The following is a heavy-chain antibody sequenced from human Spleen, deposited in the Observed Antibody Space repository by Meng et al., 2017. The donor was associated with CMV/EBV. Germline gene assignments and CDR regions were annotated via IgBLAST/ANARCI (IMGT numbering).Heavy chain of an antibody. J-gene: IGHJ5*02. Sequence: FSNAWMSWVRQAPGKGLEWVARIEGKADGATTEYVAPVKGRFIISRDDVKNILYLQMNNLKIEDTGLYFCTKGGFCNSGGCYWNWFDPWGQGTLVTVSS. D-gene: IGHD2-15*01. V-gene: IGHV3-15*04. CDR3: TKGGFCNSGGCYWNWFDP. CDR1: FSNAW. CDR2: IEGKADGATT.